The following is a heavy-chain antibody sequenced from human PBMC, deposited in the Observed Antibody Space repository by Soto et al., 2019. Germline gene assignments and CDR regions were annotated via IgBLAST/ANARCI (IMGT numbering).Heavy chain of an antibody. CDR2: ITGDGSRT. Sequence: EVQLVESGGGLVQPGGSLRLSCAASGFTFSYYWMHWVRQAPGKGLVWVSRITGDGSRTSYADSVKGRFTMARNNAKNTLDLQINSLRADDTAVYYCATGHASREVYHYYGMDVWGQGTTVTVSS. CDR3: ATGHASREVYHYYGMDV. V-gene: IGHV3-74*01. CDR1: GFTFSYYW. J-gene: IGHJ6*02. D-gene: IGHD2-2*01.